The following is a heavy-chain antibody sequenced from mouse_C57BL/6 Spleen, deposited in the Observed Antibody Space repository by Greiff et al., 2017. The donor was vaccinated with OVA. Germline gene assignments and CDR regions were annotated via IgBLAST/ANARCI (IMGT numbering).Heavy chain of an antibody. CDR2: IHPNSGST. J-gene: IGHJ2*01. CDR1: GYTFTSYW. Sequence: VKLQQPGAELVKPGASVKLSCKASGYTFTSYWMHWVKQRPGQGLEWIGMIHPNSGSTNYNEKFKSKATLTVDKSSSTAYMQLSSLTSEDSAVYYCARSWGDGYFYFDYWGQGTTLTVSS. D-gene: IGHD2-3*01. CDR3: ARSWGDGYFYFDY. V-gene: IGHV1-64*01.